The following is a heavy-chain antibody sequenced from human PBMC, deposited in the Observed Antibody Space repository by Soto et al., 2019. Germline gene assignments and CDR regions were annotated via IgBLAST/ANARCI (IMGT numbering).Heavy chain of an antibody. CDR3: ARGVRWYRPVIDY. V-gene: IGHV4-34*01. D-gene: IGHD2-15*01. CDR1: GGSFNDYY. Sequence: SETLSLTCAVYGGSFNDYYWSWIRQPPGKGLEWIGEINHSGSTNYNPSLKGRVTISVDTSKNQFSLKLSSVTAADTAVYYCARGVRWYRPVIDYWGQGTLVTVSS. J-gene: IGHJ4*02. CDR2: INHSGST.